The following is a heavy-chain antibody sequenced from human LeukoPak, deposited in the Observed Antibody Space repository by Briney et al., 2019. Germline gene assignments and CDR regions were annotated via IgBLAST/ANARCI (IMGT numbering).Heavy chain of an antibody. V-gene: IGHV4-34*01. J-gene: IGHJ4*02. D-gene: IGHD3-22*01. CDR2: INHSGST. Sequence: SETLSLTCAVYGGSFSGYYWSWIRRPPGKGQEWIGEINHSGSTNYNPSLKSRVTISVDTSKNQFSLKLSSVTAADTAVYYCARVKGYYDSSGYYYWGQGTLVTVSS. CDR1: GGSFSGYY. CDR3: ARVKGYYDSSGYYY.